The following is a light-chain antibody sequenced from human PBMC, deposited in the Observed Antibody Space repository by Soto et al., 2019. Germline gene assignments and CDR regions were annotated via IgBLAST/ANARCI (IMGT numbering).Light chain of an antibody. CDR1: QSVSNNY. CDR2: GAS. Sequence: EIVLSHSPCTVSLSTGERATLSCRASQSVSNNYLAWYQQKPGQAPRLLIYGASNRATGIPDRFSGSGSGTDFTLTISRLEPEDFAVYYCQQYGSSGTFGQGTKVDIK. V-gene: IGKV3-20*01. J-gene: IGKJ1*01. CDR3: QQYGSSGT.